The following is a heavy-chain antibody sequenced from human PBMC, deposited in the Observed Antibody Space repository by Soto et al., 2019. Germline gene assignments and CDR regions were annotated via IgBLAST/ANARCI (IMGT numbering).Heavy chain of an antibody. CDR3: ARVHGVLRFFGDYYGMDV. CDR2: INPNSGGT. V-gene: IGHV1-2*02. CDR1: GYAFTGYY. J-gene: IGHJ6*02. D-gene: IGHD3-3*01. Sequence: ASVKVSCKASGYAFTGYYMHWVRQAPGQGLEWMGWINPNSGGTNYAQKFQGRVTMTRDTSISTAYMELSRLRSDDTAVYYCARVHGVLRFFGDYYGMDVWGQGTTVTVSS.